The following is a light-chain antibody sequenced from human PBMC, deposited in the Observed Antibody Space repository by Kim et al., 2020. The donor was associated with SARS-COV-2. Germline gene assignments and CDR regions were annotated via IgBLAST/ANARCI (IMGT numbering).Light chain of an antibody. CDR3: QVWDGVSDQYV. CDR1: NLGSKS. J-gene: IGLJ1*01. V-gene: IGLV3-21*04. CDR2: HDD. Sequence: APGRAATITCGGTNLGSKSVHWYQQQPGQAPVVVISHDDDRPSGIPERFSGSNSGNTATLTISRVEAGDEADYYCQVWDGVSDQYVFGTGTKVTVL.